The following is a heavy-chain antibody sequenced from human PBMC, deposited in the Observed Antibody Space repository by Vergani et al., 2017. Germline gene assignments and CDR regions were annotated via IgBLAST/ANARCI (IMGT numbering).Heavy chain of an antibody. V-gene: IGHV3-20*04. CDR2: INWSGGST. CDR3: ARETSQHFDH. J-gene: IGHJ4*02. Sequence: EVQLVASGGGVVRPGGSLRLSCIISGFNFEDQMMNWVRQIPGKGLEWVSGINWSGGSTAYADSVRGRFIMSRDNAKNSLDLQMNSLRVEDTAFYYCARETSQHFDHWGQGIRVSVSS. CDR1: GFNFEDQM.